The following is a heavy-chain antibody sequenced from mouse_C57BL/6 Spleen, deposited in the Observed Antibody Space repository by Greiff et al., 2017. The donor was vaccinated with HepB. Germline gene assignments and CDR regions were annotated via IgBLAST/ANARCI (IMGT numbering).Heavy chain of an antibody. CDR1: GYTFTDYE. CDR3: TRGREMDD. J-gene: IGHJ4*01. Sequence: VQLQQSGAELVRPGASVTLSCKASGYTFTDYEMHWVKQTPVHGLEWIGAIDPETGGTAYNQKFKGKAILTADKSSSTAYMELRSLTSEDSAVYYCTRGREMDDWGQGTSVTVSS. CDR2: IDPETGGT. V-gene: IGHV1-15*01.